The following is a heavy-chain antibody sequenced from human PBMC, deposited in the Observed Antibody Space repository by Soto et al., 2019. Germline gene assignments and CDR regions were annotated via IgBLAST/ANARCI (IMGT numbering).Heavy chain of an antibody. CDR3: GGGVRQVCYYSAF. Sequence: GGSLRLSCAASGFTLSGYAMDWVRQAPGKGLEYVSGISSNGVGTYYANSVQGRFTISRDNSRNTVYLQMGSLRPEDMAVYYSGGGVRQVCYYSAFWGKGTTVPVSP. D-gene: IGHD1-26*01. CDR1: GFTLSGYA. V-gene: IGHV3-64*01. CDR2: ISSNGVGT. J-gene: IGHJ6*04.